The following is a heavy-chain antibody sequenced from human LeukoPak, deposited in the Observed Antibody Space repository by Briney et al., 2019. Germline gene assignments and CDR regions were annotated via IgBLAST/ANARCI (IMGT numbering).Heavy chain of an antibody. CDR3: ARRYYSMDV. CDR2: VYSGGST. J-gene: IGHJ6*02. V-gene: IGHV3-66*04. Sequence: GGSLRLSCAASGFTVSSSYMTWVRQAPGKGLEWVSVVYSGGSTYYADSVKGRFTISRDNSRNTLYLQMSSLRAEDTAAYYCARRYYSMDVWGQGTTVTVSS. CDR1: GFTVSSSY.